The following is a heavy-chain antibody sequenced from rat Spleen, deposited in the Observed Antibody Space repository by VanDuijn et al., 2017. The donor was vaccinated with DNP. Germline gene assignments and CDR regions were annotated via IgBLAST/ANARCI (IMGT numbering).Heavy chain of an antibody. CDR1: GCSLTNYY. D-gene: IGHD1-4*01. CDR2: MRNVGST. J-gene: IGHJ2*01. Sequence: QVQLKETGPGLVQPTQTLSNTCTVLGCSLTNYYIQWLRQTPGKGLERMGIMRNVGSTEYNSEFKSRLTISRDTSKNQVFFNMNSLKTEDTGVYYCARELPGYNPFDYWGQGVMVTVSS. CDR3: ARELPGYNPFDY. V-gene: IGHV2-65*01.